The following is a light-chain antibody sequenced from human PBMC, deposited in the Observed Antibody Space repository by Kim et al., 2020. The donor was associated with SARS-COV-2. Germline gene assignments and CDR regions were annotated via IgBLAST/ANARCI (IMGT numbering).Light chain of an antibody. CDR2: GAS. V-gene: IGKV3-20*01. J-gene: IGKJ5*01. CDR1: QSVRGSY. CDR3: QQYGNAPDT. Sequence: PGESATLSCRASQSVRGSYLAWYQQQKPGQAPRLLIYGASSRATGIPDRFSGSGSGTDFTLTTSRLEPEDFAVYYCQQYGNAPDTFGQGTRLEIK.